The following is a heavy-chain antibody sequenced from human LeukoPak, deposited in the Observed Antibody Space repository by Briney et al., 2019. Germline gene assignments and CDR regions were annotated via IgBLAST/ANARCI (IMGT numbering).Heavy chain of an antibody. V-gene: IGHV4-59*01. CDR3: ARGYCYDSSGYLN. CDR1: GGSISSYY. Sequence: SETLSLTCTVSGGSISSYYLSWIRQPPGKGLEWVGYIYYSGSNNYNPSLKSRVTISVDTSKNQFSLKLSYVTAADTAVYYCARGYCYDSSGYLNWGQGTLVTVSS. J-gene: IGHJ4*02. D-gene: IGHD3-22*01. CDR2: IYYSGSN.